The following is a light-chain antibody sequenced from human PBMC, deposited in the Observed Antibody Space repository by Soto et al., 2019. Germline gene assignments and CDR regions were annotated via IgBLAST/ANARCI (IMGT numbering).Light chain of an antibody. CDR1: QSISSN. J-gene: IGKJ4*01. V-gene: IGKV3-15*01. CDR2: GAS. CDR3: QQYHNWPLT. Sequence: EEVMTQSPATLSVSPGERATLSCRASQSISSNLAWYQQKPGQAPRLLIYGASTRATGIPARFSGSGSGTDFTLTISSMDSEDFAVYYCQQYHNWPLTFGGGTKVAI.